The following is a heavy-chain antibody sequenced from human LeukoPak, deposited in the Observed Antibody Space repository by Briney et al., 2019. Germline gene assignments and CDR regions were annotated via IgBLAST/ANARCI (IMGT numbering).Heavy chain of an antibody. V-gene: IGHV4-34*01. D-gene: IGHD1-26*01. Sequence: SETLSLTCAVYGGSFSGYYWSWIRQPPGKGLEWIGEINHSGSTNYNPSLKSRVTISVDTSKNQFSLKLSSVTAADTAVYYCARVRAVFGSGLFDYWGQGTLVTVSS. CDR1: GGSFSGYY. CDR3: ARVRAVFGSGLFDY. CDR2: INHSGST. J-gene: IGHJ4*02.